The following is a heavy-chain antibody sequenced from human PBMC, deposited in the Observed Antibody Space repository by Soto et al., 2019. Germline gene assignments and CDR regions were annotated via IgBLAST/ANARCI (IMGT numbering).Heavy chain of an antibody. CDR3: ARAGTNMVQFDY. V-gene: IGHV4-59*01. Sequence: SETLSLTCTVSGGSINSYFWSWIRQSPGKGLEWIGHIYYSGSTSYSPSLKSRVSISVDTSKNQFSLEVHSVTAADTAVYYCARAGTNMVQFDYWGQGTLVTVSS. D-gene: IGHD3-10*01. CDR2: IYYSGST. CDR1: GGSINSYF. J-gene: IGHJ4*02.